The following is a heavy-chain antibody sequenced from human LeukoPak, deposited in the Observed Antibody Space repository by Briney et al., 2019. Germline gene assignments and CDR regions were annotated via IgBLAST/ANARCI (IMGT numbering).Heavy chain of an antibody. Sequence: GGSLRLSCAASGFTFSSYDMNWVRQAPGKGLEWVSSISTSSRYIYYTDPVRGRFTISRDDAKNSLYLQMNSLRAEDTAVYYCARADCSSSTCYLRRSWFDPWGQGTLVTVSS. J-gene: IGHJ5*02. D-gene: IGHD2-2*01. CDR1: GFTFSSYD. V-gene: IGHV3-21*01. CDR2: ISTSSRYI. CDR3: ARADCSSSTCYLRRSWFDP.